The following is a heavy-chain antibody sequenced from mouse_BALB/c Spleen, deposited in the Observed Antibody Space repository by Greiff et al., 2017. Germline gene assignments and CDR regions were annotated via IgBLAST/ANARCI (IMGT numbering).Heavy chain of an antibody. CDR2: ISSGGST. V-gene: IGHV5-6-5*01. CDR1: GFTFSSYA. CDR3: ARGTPHFDY. Sequence: EVKVVESGGGLVKPGGSLKLSCAASGFTFSSYAMSWVRQTPEKRLEWVASISSGGSTYYPDSVKGRFTISRDNARNILYLQMSSLRSEDTAMYYCARGTPHFDYWGQGTTLTVSS. J-gene: IGHJ2*01.